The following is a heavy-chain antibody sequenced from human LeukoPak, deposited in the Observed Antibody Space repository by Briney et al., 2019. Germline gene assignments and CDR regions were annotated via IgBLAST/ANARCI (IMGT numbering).Heavy chain of an antibody. CDR3: ARDRSSSWYRPSLVDY. D-gene: IGHD6-13*01. CDR2: ISAYNGNT. CDR1: GYTFTSYG. Sequence: GASVKVSCKASGYTFTSYGISWVRQAPGQGLEWMGWISAYNGNTNYAQKLQGRVTVTTDTSTSTAYMELRSLRSDDTAVYYCARDRSSSWYRPSLVDYWGQGTLVTVSS. V-gene: IGHV1-18*01. J-gene: IGHJ4*02.